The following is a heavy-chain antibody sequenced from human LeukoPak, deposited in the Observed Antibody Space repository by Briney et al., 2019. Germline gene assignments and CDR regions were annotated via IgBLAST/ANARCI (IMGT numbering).Heavy chain of an antibody. CDR2: IKEDGSEK. V-gene: IGHV3-7*03. D-gene: IGHD3-22*01. Sequence: GGSLRLSCAASGFTFSSYWMSWVRQAPGKGLEWVANIKEDGSEKYYVDSVKGRFTISRDNAKNSLYLQMNSLRVEDTAVYYCASVFYYDSSGYYYDYWGQGTLVTVSS. J-gene: IGHJ4*02. CDR1: GFTFSSYW. CDR3: ASVFYYDSSGYYYDY.